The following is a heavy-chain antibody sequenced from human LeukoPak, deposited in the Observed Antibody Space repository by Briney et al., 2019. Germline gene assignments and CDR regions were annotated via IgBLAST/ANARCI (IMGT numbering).Heavy chain of an antibody. CDR3: TTDLGTYYHGSQRLIPIDY. D-gene: IGHD3-10*01. Sequence: MPGGSLRLSCVDSGFTFTNAWMSWVRQAPGKGLEWIGRIKSKTDGETTNYAEPVRGRFTISRDDSKSAVYLQMNSLKIEDTAVCYCTTDLGTYYHGSQRLIPIDYWGQGTLVTVSS. J-gene: IGHJ4*02. CDR2: IKSKTDGETT. CDR1: GFTFTNAW. V-gene: IGHV3-15*01.